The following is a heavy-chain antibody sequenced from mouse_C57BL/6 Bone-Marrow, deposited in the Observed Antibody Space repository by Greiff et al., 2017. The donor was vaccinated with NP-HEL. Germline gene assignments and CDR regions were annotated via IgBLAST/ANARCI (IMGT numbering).Heavy chain of an antibody. J-gene: IGHJ3*01. Sequence: EVQRVESGPGLVKPSQSLSLTCSVTGYSITSGYYWNWIRQFPGNKLEWMGYISYDGSNNYNPSLKNRISITRDTSKNQFFLKLNSVTTEDTATYYCAREGHGAFAYWGQGTLVTVSA. CDR2: ISYDGSN. V-gene: IGHV3-6*01. CDR1: GYSITSGYY. CDR3: AREGHGAFAY.